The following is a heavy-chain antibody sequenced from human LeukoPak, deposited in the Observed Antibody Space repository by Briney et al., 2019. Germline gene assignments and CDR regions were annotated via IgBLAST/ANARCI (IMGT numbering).Heavy chain of an antibody. CDR2: INPNSGGT. D-gene: IGHD4-17*01. J-gene: IGHJ4*02. CDR1: GYTFTGYY. Sequence: GASVKVSCKASGYTFTGYYMHWVRQAPGQGLEWMGWINPNSGGTNYAQKFQGRVTMTRDMSTSTVYMELSSLRSEDTAVYYCAREGDYVRYFDYWGQGTLVTVSS. V-gene: IGHV1-2*02. CDR3: AREGDYVRYFDY.